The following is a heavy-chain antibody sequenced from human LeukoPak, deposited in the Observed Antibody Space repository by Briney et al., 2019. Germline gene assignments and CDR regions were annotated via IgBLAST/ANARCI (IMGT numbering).Heavy chain of an antibody. V-gene: IGHV4-30-4*01. D-gene: IGHD2-15*01. Sequence: SETLSLTCTVSGGSISSGGYYWSWIRQPPGKGLEWIGFIYFSGSTYYNPSLKSRVTISVDTSKNQFSLKLSSVTAADTAVYYCARVAEGYCSGGSCYDYYFDYWGQGTLVTVSS. CDR1: GGSISSGGYY. CDR3: ARVAEGYCSGGSCYDYYFDY. J-gene: IGHJ4*02. CDR2: IYFSGST.